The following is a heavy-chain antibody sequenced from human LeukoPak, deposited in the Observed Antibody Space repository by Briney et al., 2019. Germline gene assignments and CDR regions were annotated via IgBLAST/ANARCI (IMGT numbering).Heavy chain of an antibody. Sequence: GGSLRLSCAASGFTVSSDYISWVRQAPGKGLGWVSVMYSGGSTYYADSVKGRFTISRDNSKNTLYLQLNSLRAEDTAVYYCARPRGQSAYMDVWSKGSTVTVSS. J-gene: IGHJ6*03. CDR2: MYSGGST. V-gene: IGHV3-66*02. CDR1: GFTVSSDY. D-gene: IGHD3/OR15-3a*01. CDR3: ARPRGQSAYMDV.